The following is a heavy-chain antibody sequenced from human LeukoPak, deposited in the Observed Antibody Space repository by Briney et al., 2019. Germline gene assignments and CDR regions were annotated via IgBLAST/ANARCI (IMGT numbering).Heavy chain of an antibody. CDR1: GFTFNNSD. Sequence: GGSLRLSCAASGFTFNNSDMHWVRQAPGKGLEWVAFIRYDGSNKYYADSVKGRFTISRDNSKNTLYLQMNSLRAEDTAVYYCAKDQRTCSGGSCYYYYYYMDVWGKGTTVTISS. D-gene: IGHD2-15*01. CDR3: AKDQRTCSGGSCYYYYYYMDV. CDR2: IRYDGSNK. J-gene: IGHJ6*03. V-gene: IGHV3-30*02.